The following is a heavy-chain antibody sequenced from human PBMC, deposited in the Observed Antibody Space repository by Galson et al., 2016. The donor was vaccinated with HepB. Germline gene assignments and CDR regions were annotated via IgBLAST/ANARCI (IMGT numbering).Heavy chain of an antibody. CDR3: AKSNSTGWYKVFDS. CDR1: GFSFNDYY. J-gene: IGHJ4*02. V-gene: IGHV3-23*01. CDR2: ISGTGQTT. D-gene: IGHD6-19*01. Sequence: SLRLSCAASGFSFNDYYMNWIRQAPGKGLEWVSGISGTGQTTYFADSVKGRFTVSRDNSKNTVSLHMNSLRAEDTAIYYCAKSNSTGWYKVFDSWGQGNLVTVSS.